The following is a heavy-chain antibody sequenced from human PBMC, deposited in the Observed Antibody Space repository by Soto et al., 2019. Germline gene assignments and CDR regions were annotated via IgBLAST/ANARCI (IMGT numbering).Heavy chain of an antibody. J-gene: IGHJ6*02. V-gene: IGHV3-53*01. D-gene: IGHD3-16*01. CDR3: ARGGSLYYYYGIDV. CDR2: IDSGGDT. Sequence: XGSLRVTCAASGFSIINNYMTWVRQAPGKGLEWVSLIDSGGDTYYADSVKGRFTLSRDISKNILYLQMNSLRAEDTAVYNCARGGSLYYYYGIDVWGQGTTVTVSS. CDR1: GFSIINNY.